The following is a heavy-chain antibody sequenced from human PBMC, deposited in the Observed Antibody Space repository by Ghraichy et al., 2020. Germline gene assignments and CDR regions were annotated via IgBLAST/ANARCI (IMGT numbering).Heavy chain of an antibody. D-gene: IGHD3-10*01. V-gene: IGHV1-2*06. Sequence: ASVKVSCKASGYTFTAYYMHWVRQAPGQGLEWMGRINPNSGATNYAQRFQGMVTMTRDTSISTTYMELSRLTSDDTAVYYCARIGELATMAHAFDIWGQGTMVSVSS. J-gene: IGHJ3*02. CDR3: ARIGELATMAHAFDI. CDR2: INPNSGAT. CDR1: GYTFTAYY.